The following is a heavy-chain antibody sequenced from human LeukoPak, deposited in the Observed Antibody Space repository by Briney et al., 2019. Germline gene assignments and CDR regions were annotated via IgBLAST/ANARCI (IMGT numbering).Heavy chain of an antibody. CDR2: INHSGST. V-gene: IGHV4-34*01. CDR1: GGSFSGYY. CDR3: AKGAGPPWFDP. D-gene: IGHD6-19*01. J-gene: IGHJ5*02. Sequence: SETLSLTCAVYGGSFSGYYWSWIRQPPGKGLEWIGEINHSGSTNYNPSLKSRVTISVDTSRNQFSMNLNSVTAADTAVYYCAKGAGPPWFDPWGQGTLVTVSS.